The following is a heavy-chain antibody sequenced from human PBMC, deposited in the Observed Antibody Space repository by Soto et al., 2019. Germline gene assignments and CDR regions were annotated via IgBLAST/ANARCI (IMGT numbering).Heavy chain of an antibody. J-gene: IGHJ4*02. V-gene: IGHV1-69*02. CDR3: AFDMNTGVVYFDN. CDR1: GGTFSTYT. CDR2: ILPMFGLP. D-gene: IGHD3-3*01. Sequence: QVLLVQSGAEVKRPGSSVKVSCKVSGGTFSTYTISWVRQAPGQGLEWMGRILPMFGLPNHAQKFQGRVTITADKSTHTSYLETTGLTSEDTAVYYCAFDMNTGVVYFDNWGQGTLVTVSS.